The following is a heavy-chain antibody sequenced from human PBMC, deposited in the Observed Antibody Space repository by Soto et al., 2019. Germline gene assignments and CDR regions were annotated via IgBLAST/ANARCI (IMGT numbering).Heavy chain of an antibody. V-gene: IGHV1-18*01. CDR3: ARSGCSGGSCYSYYFDY. J-gene: IGHJ4*02. D-gene: IGHD2-15*01. CDR1: GYTFTSYG. Sequence: GASVKVSCNASGYTFTSYGISWVRQAAGQGLEWMGWISAYNGNTNYAQKLQGRVTMTTDTSTSTAYMELRSLRSDDTAVYYCARSGCSGGSCYSYYFDYWGQGTLVTVSS. CDR2: ISAYNGNT.